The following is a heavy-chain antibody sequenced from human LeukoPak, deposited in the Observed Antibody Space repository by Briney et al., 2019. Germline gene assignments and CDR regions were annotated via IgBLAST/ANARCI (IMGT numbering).Heavy chain of an antibody. CDR1: GFTFSSYA. V-gene: IGHV3-23*01. CDR2: ISGSGGST. Sequence: GGSLRLSCAASGFTFSSYAMSWVRQAPGKGLEWVSAISGSGGSTHYADSVKGRFTISRDNSKNTLYLQMNSLRAEDTAVYYCARSKLGVDAFDIWGQGTMVTVSS. J-gene: IGHJ3*02. D-gene: IGHD3-10*01. CDR3: ARSKLGVDAFDI.